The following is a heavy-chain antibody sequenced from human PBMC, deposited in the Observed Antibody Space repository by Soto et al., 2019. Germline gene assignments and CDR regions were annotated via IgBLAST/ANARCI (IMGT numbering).Heavy chain of an antibody. J-gene: IGHJ6*02. D-gene: IGHD3-10*01. V-gene: IGHV3-33*01. CDR1: GFTFSSYG. CDR3: AREVLVRGIKYHAMDV. CDR2: IWSDGSNK. Sequence: QVQLVESGGGVVQPGRSLSLSCAASGFTFSSYGIHWVRQAPGKGLEWVAVIWSDGSNKYYADSVKGRFTLSRDNTKNXLYLQRNSLRAEDTAVYYCAREVLVRGIKYHAMDVWGQGTTVTVSS.